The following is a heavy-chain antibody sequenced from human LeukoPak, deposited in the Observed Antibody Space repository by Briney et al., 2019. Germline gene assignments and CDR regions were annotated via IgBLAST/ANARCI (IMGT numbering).Heavy chain of an antibody. CDR3: ANDQTGLVGAPDY. V-gene: IGHV3-9*01. CDR1: GFTFDDYA. Sequence: GRSLRLSCAASGFTFDDYAMHWVRQAPGKGLEWVSGISWNSGSIGYADSVKGRFTISRDNAKNSLYLQMNSLRAEDTALYYCANDQTGLVGAPDYWGQGTLVTVSS. D-gene: IGHD1-26*01. CDR2: ISWNSGSI. J-gene: IGHJ4*02.